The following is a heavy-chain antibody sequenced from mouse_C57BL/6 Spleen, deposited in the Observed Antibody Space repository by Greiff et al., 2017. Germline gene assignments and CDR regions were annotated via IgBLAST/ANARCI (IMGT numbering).Heavy chain of an antibody. CDR3: ARRGLRYPYFDY. J-gene: IGHJ2*01. V-gene: IGHV1-26*01. CDR2: INPNNGGT. CDR1: GYTFTDYY. Sequence: VQLQQSGPELVKPGASVKISCKASGYTFTDYYMNWVKQSHGKSLEWIGDINPNNGGTSYNQKFKGKATLTVDKSSSTAYMELRSLTSEDSAVYYCARRGLRYPYFDYWGQGTTLTVSS. D-gene: IGHD1-1*01.